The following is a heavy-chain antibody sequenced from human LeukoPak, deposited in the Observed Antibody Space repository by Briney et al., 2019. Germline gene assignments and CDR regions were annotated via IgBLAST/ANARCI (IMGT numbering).Heavy chain of an antibody. D-gene: IGHD6-13*01. CDR2: ISSSGSTI. CDR1: GFTFSSYE. J-gene: IGHJ6*03. V-gene: IGHV3-48*03. CDR3: ARDAAVQQLGYYYYYMDV. Sequence: PGGSLRLSCAASGFTFSSYEMNWVRQAPGKGLEWVSYISSSGSTIYYADSVKGRFTISRDNAKNSLYLQMNSLRAVDTAVYYCARDAAVQQLGYYYYYMDVWGKGTTVTVSS.